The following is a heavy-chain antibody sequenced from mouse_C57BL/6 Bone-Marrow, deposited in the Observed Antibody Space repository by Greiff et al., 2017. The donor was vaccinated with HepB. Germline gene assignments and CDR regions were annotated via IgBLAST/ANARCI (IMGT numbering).Heavy chain of an antibody. CDR3: AREAGTGSFAY. CDR2: INPYNGGT. CDR1: GYTFTDYY. Sequence: VQLQQSGPVLVKPGASVKMSCKASGYTFTDYYMNWVKQSHGKSLEWIGVINPYNGGTSYNQKFKGKATLTVDKSSSTAYMELNSLTSEDSAVYYCAREAGTGSFAYWGQGTLVTVSA. J-gene: IGHJ3*01. V-gene: IGHV1-19*01. D-gene: IGHD4-1*01.